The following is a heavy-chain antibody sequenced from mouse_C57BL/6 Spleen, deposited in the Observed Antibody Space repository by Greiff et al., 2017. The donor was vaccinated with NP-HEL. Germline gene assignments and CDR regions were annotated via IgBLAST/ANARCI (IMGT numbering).Heavy chain of an antibody. V-gene: IGHV1-22*01. J-gene: IGHJ1*03. CDR1: GYTFTDYN. D-gene: IGHD4-1*01. Sequence: EVQLQQSGPELVKPGASVKMSCKASGYTFTDYNMHWVKQSHGKSLEWIGYINPNNGGTSYNQKFKGKATLTVNRSSSTAYMELRSLTSEDSAVYYCARNWDDWYFDVWGTGTTVTVSS. CDR2: INPNNGGT. CDR3: ARNWDDWYFDV.